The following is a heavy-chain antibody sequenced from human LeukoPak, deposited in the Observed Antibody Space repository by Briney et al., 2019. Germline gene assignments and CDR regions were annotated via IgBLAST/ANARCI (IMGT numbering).Heavy chain of an antibody. CDR3: ASGYSGYDYTSDFDY. J-gene: IGHJ4*02. Sequence: QISCKGSGYSFTSYWISWVRQAPGQGLEWMGGIIPIFGTANYAQKFQGRVTITADESTSTAYMELSSLRSEDTAVYYCASGYSGYDYTSDFDYWGQGTLVTVSS. CDR1: GYSFTSYW. D-gene: IGHD5-12*01. CDR2: IIPIFGTA. V-gene: IGHV1-69*01.